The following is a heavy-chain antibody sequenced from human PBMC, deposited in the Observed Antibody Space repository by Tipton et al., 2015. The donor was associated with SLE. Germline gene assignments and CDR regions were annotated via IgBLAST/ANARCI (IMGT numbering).Heavy chain of an antibody. CDR2: IYYRGST. Sequence: TLSLTCAGAGGIISSHYWSWIWKPLGKGLEWIGYIYYRGSTNYNPSLKSRVTISVDTSKNQFSLKLSSVTAADTAVDYCARDSSGYSIFFDYWGQVTLVTVSS. J-gene: IGHJ4*02. CDR3: ARDSSGYSIFFDY. V-gene: IGHV4-59*11. CDR1: GGIISSHY. D-gene: IGHD3-22*01.